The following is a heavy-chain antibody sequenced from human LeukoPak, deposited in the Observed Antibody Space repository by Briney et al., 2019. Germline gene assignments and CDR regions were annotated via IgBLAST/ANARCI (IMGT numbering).Heavy chain of an antibody. D-gene: IGHD6-19*01. V-gene: IGHV3-23*01. CDR3: AKAGAVAGPNWFDP. Sequence: SGGSLRLSCAASGFNFSRYVMNWVRQAPGKGLEWVSALSGSGDTTYYADSVKGRFTISRDNSKNTLYLQMNSLRAEDTAVYYCAKAGAVAGPNWFDPWGQGTLVTVAS. CDR1: GFNFSRYV. CDR2: LSGSGDTT. J-gene: IGHJ5*02.